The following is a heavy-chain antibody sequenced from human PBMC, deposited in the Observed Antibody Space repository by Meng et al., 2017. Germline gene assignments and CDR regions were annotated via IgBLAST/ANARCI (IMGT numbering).Heavy chain of an antibody. V-gene: IGHV1-2*06. CDR1: GYTFTGYF. Sequence: QGQLGQVGGGGKKPGASVKVSCQASGYTFTGYFMHWVRQAPGQGLEWMGRINPNSGGTNYAQKFQGRVTMTRDTSISTAYMELSRLRSDDTAVYYCARSIVATMVFDYWGQGTLVTVSS. CDR2: INPNSGGT. D-gene: IGHD5-12*01. CDR3: ARSIVATMVFDY. J-gene: IGHJ4*02.